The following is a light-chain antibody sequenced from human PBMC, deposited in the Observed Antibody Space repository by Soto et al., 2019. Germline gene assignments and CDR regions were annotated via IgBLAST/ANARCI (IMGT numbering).Light chain of an antibody. Sequence: EIVLTQSPDALSLSPGERVSLSCRASRPVVRQYIAWYHQKPGQAPRLLIFEASKRATGIPDRISGSGSGTDFTLTISSLEPEDFAVYYCQQRGHWPRTFGQGTKVDIK. CDR3: QQRGHWPRT. V-gene: IGKV3-11*01. CDR1: RPVVRQY. J-gene: IGKJ1*01. CDR2: EAS.